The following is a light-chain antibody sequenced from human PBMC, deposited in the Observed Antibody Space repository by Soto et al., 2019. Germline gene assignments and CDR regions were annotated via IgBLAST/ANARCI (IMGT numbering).Light chain of an antibody. CDR1: QTVRNNY. CDR3: QQYGNSPWT. CDR2: GTS. J-gene: IGKJ1*01. Sequence: LTKALGSRSMSQGERATLSCRASQTVRNNYLAWYQQKPGQAPRLLIYGTSSRATGIPDRFSGSGSGTDFTLTISRLEPEDFAVYYCQQYGNSPWTFGQGTKVDI. V-gene: IGKV3-20*01.